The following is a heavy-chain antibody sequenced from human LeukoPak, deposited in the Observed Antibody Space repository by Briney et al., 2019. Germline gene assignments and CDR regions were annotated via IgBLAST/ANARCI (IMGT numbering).Heavy chain of an antibody. CDR1: GGSISSSSYY. J-gene: IGHJ4*02. V-gene: IGHV4-39*07. D-gene: IGHD3-16*01. CDR2: IYYSGST. Sequence: SETLSLTCTVSGGSISSSSYYWGWIRQPPGKGLEWIGSIYYSGSTYYNPSRKSRVTISIDTTKNQFSLKPSSAAAADTAVYYCARDRTGGPSQDYWGQGTLVTVSS. CDR3: ARDRTGGPSQDY.